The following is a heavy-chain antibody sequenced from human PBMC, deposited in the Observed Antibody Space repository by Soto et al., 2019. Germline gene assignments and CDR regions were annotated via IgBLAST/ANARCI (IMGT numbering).Heavy chain of an antibody. V-gene: IGHV4-59*11. J-gene: IGHJ4*02. Sequence: PSETHSHTSSVWEGYSINHYCRRILQPPGKGLEWIEYIYYSGSTNYNPSLKSRVTISVDTSKNQFSLKLSSVTAADTAVYYCASYYRPGLYYFGYWGQGTLVSVSS. CDR2: IYYSGST. CDR1: EGYSINHY. D-gene: IGHD3-22*01. CDR3: ASYYRPGLYYFGY.